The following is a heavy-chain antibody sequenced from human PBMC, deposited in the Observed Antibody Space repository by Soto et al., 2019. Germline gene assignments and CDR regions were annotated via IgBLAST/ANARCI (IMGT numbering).Heavy chain of an antibody. CDR3: ARDTREGWNYITWTSRDGIDV. CDR1: GFTVSSYE. Sequence: GGSLRLSCAASGFTVSSYEMNWVRQAPGKGLEWVSYISSSGITIYYADSVKGRFTISRDDATNSLYLQMNSLRAEDTAVYYCARDTREGWNYITWTSRDGIDVWGAGSKIPVS. J-gene: IGHJ6*02. CDR2: ISSSGITI. D-gene: IGHD1-7*01. V-gene: IGHV3-48*03.